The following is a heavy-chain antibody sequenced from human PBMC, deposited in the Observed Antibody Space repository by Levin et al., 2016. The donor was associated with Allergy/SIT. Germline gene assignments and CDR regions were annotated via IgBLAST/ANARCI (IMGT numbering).Heavy chain of an antibody. CDR1: GFTFSDYD. Sequence: GGSLRLSCAASGFTFSDYDMSWIRQAPGKGLEWVSYINRGGSYTTYANSVKGRFTISRDDAKNMLYLQMNSLRVEDTAVYYCAKVLGSATLGPLDYWGQGTLVAVSS. CDR2: INRGGSYT. CDR3: AKVLGSATLGPLDY. J-gene: IGHJ4*02. D-gene: IGHD2-15*01. V-gene: IGHV3-11*05.